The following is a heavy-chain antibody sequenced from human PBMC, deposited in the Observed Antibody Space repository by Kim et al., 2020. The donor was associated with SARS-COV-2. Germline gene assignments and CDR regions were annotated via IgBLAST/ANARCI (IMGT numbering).Heavy chain of an antibody. CDR3: AKDLDY. CDR2: AGNNK. V-gene: IGHV3-30*02. Sequence: AGNNKYYEDSVKGRFTISRDSSKHTLYLQMNSLRAEDTAVYYCAKDLDYWGQGTLVTVSS. J-gene: IGHJ4*02.